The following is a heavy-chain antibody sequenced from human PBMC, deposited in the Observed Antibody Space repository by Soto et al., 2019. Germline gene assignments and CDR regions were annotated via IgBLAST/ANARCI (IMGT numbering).Heavy chain of an antibody. CDR3: ARLNGDPDS. Sequence: QVQLQESGPGLVKPSQTLSLTCAVSGASISSGGHSWTWIRQPPGEGLEWIGYFSHTGGTYYNPSLKSRVSISVDGSKNHLSLKLRSVPAADTAVYYCARLNGDPDSWGQGTLVTVSS. D-gene: IGHD2-8*01. J-gene: IGHJ4*02. V-gene: IGHV4-30-2*01. CDR1: GASISSGGHS. CDR2: FSHTGGT.